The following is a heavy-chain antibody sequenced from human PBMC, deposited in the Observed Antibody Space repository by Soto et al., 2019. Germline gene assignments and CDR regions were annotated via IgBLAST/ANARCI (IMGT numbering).Heavy chain of an antibody. J-gene: IGHJ6*02. CDR1: GGTFSSYA. Sequence: ASVKVSCKASGGTFSSYAISWVRQAPGQGLEWMGGIIPIFGTANYAQKFQGRVTITADESTSTAYMELSSLRSEDTAVYYCARGGYCSSTSCYGVFTGDGMDVWGQGTTVTVSS. CDR2: IIPIFGTA. V-gene: IGHV1-69*13. CDR3: ARGGYCSSTSCYGVFTGDGMDV. D-gene: IGHD2-2*01.